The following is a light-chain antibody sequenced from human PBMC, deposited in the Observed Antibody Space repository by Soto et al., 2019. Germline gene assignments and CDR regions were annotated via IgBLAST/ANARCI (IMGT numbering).Light chain of an antibody. CDR2: DAS. Sequence: EIVLTQSPATLSLSPGERATLSCRASQSVSSYLAWYQQKPGQAPRLLIYDASHRATGIPARLSGSRSGTDFTLTISSPEPEDSAVYYCQQRSNFLTFGGGTKVEIK. J-gene: IGKJ4*01. CDR3: QQRSNFLT. CDR1: QSVSSY. V-gene: IGKV3-11*01.